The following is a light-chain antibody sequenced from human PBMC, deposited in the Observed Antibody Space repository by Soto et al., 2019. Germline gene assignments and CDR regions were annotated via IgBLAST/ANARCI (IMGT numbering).Light chain of an antibody. CDR2: DVS. CDR1: SSDVGGYNF. CDR3: CSYTTSSTYF. Sequence: QSALTQPASVSGSAGQSITISCTGTSSDVGGYNFVSWYQQHPGKAPKLLIYDVSNRPSGVSNRFSGSKSGNTASLTISGLQAEDEADYYCCSYTTSSTYFFGTGTKLTVL. V-gene: IGLV2-14*01. J-gene: IGLJ1*01.